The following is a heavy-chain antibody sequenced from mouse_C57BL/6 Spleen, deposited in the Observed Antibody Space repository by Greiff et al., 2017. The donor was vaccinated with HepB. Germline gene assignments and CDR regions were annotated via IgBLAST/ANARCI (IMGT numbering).Heavy chain of an antibody. D-gene: IGHD1-1*01. CDR1: GYTFTDYE. V-gene: IGHV1-15*01. CDR2: IDPETGGT. Sequence: VKLMESGAELVRPGASVTLSCKASGYTFTDYEMHWVKQTPVHGLEWIGAIDPETGGTAYNQKFKGKAILTADKSSSTAYMELRSLTSEDSAVYYCTRRLTMVVWDLNYFDYWGQGTTLTVSS. CDR3: TRRLTMVVWDLNYFDY. J-gene: IGHJ2*01.